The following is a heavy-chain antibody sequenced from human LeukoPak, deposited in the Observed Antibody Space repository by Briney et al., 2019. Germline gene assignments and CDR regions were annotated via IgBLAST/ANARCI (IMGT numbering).Heavy chain of an antibody. Sequence: GGSLRLSCAASGFTFSGYGMHWVRQAPGKGLEWVAFIRYDGSNKYYADSVKGRFTISRDNSKNTLYLQMNSLRAEDTAVHYRAKAVVPAADNWFDPWGQGTLVTVSS. D-gene: IGHD2-2*01. CDR2: IRYDGSNK. CDR1: GFTFSGYG. J-gene: IGHJ5*02. CDR3: AKAVVPAADNWFDP. V-gene: IGHV3-30*02.